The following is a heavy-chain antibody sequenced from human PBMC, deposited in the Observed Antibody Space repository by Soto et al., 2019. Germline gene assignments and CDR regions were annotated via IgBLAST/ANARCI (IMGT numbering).Heavy chain of an antibody. CDR2: ISYDGSNK. Sequence: PGGSLRLSCAASGFTFSSYAMHWVRQAPGKGLEWVAVISYDGSNKYYADSVKGRFTISRDNSKNTLYLQMNSLRAEDTAVFYCARGTYYYDRSGYSPARYGMDVWGQGTTVTVSS. CDR1: GFTFSSYA. J-gene: IGHJ6*02. D-gene: IGHD3-22*01. V-gene: IGHV3-30-3*01. CDR3: ARGTYYYDRSGYSPARYGMDV.